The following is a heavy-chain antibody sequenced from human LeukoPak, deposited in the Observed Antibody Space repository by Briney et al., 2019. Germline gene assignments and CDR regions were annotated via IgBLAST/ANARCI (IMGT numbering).Heavy chain of an antibody. V-gene: IGHV4-4*09. CDR1: GGSISSYY. CDR2: IYTSGST. J-gene: IGHJ4*02. CDR3: ARDRWPVDY. Sequence: SETLSLTCTVSGGSISSYYWSWIRQPPGKGLEWIGYIYTSGSTNYNPSLKSRVTISVDTSKNQFSLKLSSVTAADTAVYYCARDRWPVDYWGQGTLVTVSS. D-gene: IGHD3-16*02.